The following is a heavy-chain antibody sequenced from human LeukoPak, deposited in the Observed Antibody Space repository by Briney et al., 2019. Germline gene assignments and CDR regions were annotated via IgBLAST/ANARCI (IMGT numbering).Heavy chain of an antibody. CDR1: GFTFSSYW. J-gene: IGHJ4*02. CDR3: ARGQYCGGDCFYFDF. Sequence: GGSLRLSCAASGFTFSSYWMHWVRQAPGKGLVWVSRINTDGSSTSYADSVKGRFTISRDNAKNTLYLQMDSLTAEDTAVYYCARGQYCGGDCFYFDFWGQGTLVTVSS. V-gene: IGHV3-74*01. CDR2: INTDGSST. D-gene: IGHD2-21*01.